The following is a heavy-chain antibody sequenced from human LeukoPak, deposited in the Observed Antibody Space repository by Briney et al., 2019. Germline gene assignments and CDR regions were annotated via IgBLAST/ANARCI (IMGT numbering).Heavy chain of an antibody. J-gene: IGHJ4*02. CDR1: GGSISSSSYS. V-gene: IGHV4-39*01. Sequence: PSETLSLTCTVCGGSISSSSYSWGWIRQPPGKGLEWIGSIYYSGTTYYNPSLKSRVTISVDTSKIQSSLKLSSVAATDTAVYFCARLRFDFWSGYTHPYFDYWGQGTLVTVSS. CDR3: ARLRFDFWSGYTHPYFDY. CDR2: IYYSGTT. D-gene: IGHD3-3*01.